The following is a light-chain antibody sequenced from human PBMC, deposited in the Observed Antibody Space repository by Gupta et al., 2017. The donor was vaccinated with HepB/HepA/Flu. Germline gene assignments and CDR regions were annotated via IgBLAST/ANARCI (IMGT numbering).Light chain of an antibody. J-gene: IGLJ3*02. CDR2: RNN. CDR3: AAWDDSLSGRV. Sequence: QSVLTTPPSASGPPGQRVTLSCSGSSSNIGSNYVYWYQQLPGTAPKLLIYRNNQRPSGVPDRVSGSKSGTSASLAISGLRSEDEADYYCAAWDDSLSGRVFGGGTKLTVL. V-gene: IGLV1-47*01. CDR1: SSNIGSNY.